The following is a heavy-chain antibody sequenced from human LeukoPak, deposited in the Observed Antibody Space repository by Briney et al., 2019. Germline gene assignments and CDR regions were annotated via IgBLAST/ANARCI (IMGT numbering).Heavy chain of an antibody. CDR1: GFTFSSYG. CDR3: TRESWYFDL. J-gene: IGHJ2*01. Sequence: PGGSLRLSCAASGFTFSSYGMHWVRQAPGKGLEWVGFIRSKAYGETTEYAASVKGRFLISRDDSKNVAYLQMNRLKKEDTAVYYCTRESWYFDLWGRGTLVTVSS. V-gene: IGHV3-49*04. CDR2: IRSKAYGETT.